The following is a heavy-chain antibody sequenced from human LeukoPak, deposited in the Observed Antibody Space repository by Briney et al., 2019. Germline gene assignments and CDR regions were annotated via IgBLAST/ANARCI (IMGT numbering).Heavy chain of an antibody. CDR2: ISSSGSTI. CDR3: AKDRAGYCSSTSCRDAFDI. J-gene: IGHJ3*02. V-gene: IGHV3-48*03. D-gene: IGHD2-2*01. CDR1: GFTFGSYE. Sequence: GGSLRLSCAASGFTFGSYEMNWVRQAPGKGLEWVSYISSSGSTINYADSVEGRFTISRDNAKNSLYLQMNSLRAEDTSVYYCAKDRAGYCSSTSCRDAFDIWGQGTMVTVSS.